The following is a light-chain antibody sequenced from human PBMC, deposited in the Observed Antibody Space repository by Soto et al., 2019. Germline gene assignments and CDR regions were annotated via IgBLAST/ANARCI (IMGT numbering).Light chain of an antibody. Sequence: EIVLTHSPGTLSLSPGERATLSCRASQSVSGSFLAWYQQKPGQAPRLLIYGASSRATGIPDRFSGSGSGTDFTLTISRLEPEDFAVYYCQQYGSSPRVTFGGGTKVDIK. CDR3: QQYGSSPRVT. J-gene: IGKJ4*01. CDR2: GAS. CDR1: QSVSGSF. V-gene: IGKV3-20*01.